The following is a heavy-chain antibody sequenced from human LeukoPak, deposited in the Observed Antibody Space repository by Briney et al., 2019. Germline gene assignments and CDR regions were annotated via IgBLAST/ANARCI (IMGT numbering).Heavy chain of an antibody. CDR3: ATGIRQWRHFDY. V-gene: IGHV1-24*01. D-gene: IGHD6-19*01. J-gene: IGHJ4*02. CDR2: FDPEDGET. Sequence: GASVKVSCKVSGYTLTELSMHWVRQAPGKGLEWMGGFDPEDGETIYAQKFQGRVTMTEDTSTDTAYMELSSLRSEDTAVYYCATGIRQWRHFDYWGQGTLVTVPS. CDR1: GYTLTELS.